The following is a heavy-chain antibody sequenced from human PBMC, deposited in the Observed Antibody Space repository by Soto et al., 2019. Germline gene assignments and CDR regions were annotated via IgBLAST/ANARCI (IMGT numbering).Heavy chain of an antibody. Sequence: SETLSLTCAVYGGSFSGYYWSWIRQPPGKGLEWIGEINHSGSTNYNPSLKSRVTISVDTSKNQFSLKLSSVTAADTAVYYCARDPPPVYYDFWSGYPHAFDIWGQGXMVTVSS. D-gene: IGHD3-3*01. CDR1: GGSFSGYY. CDR2: INHSGST. CDR3: ARDPPPVYYDFWSGYPHAFDI. J-gene: IGHJ3*02. V-gene: IGHV4-34*01.